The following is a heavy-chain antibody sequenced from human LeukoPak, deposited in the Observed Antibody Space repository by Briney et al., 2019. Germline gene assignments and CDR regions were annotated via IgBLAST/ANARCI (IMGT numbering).Heavy chain of an antibody. CDR3: ARLEWLGNPYNWFDP. CDR2: IYYSGST. D-gene: IGHD6-19*01. Sequence: SETLSLTRTVSGGSISSSSYYWGWIRQPPGKGLEWIGSIYYSGSTYYNPSLKSRVTISVDTSKNQFSLKLSSVTAADTAVYYCARLEWLGNPYNWFDPWGQGTLVTVSS. CDR1: GGSISSSSYY. J-gene: IGHJ5*02. V-gene: IGHV4-39*01.